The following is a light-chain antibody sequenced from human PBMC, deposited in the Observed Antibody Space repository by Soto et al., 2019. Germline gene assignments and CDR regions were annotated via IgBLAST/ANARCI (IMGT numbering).Light chain of an antibody. J-gene: IGKJ1*01. CDR2: KAS. CDR1: QSSSSW. CDR3: QQYNSYPLT. Sequence: DIQMTQSPSTLSASVGDSVTITCRAMQSSSSWLAWYQQKPGKAPKLLIYKASSLESGVPSTFSGSGSGTEFTLTISSLQPDESATYYCQQYNSYPLTFGQGTKV. V-gene: IGKV1-5*03.